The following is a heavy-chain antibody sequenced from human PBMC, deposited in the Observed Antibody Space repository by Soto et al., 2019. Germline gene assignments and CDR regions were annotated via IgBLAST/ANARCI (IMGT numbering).Heavy chain of an antibody. CDR1: GFTFSSYS. J-gene: IGHJ4*02. CDR3: AREGEYCSSTSCYTDY. CDR2: ISSSSSYI. D-gene: IGHD2-2*02. Sequence: EVQLVESGGGLVKPGGSLRLSCAASGFTFSSYSMNWVRQAPGKGLDWVSSISSSSSYIYYADSVKGRFTIARDNAKNSLYLQMNSLRAEDTAVYYCAREGEYCSSTSCYTDYWGQGTLVTVSS. V-gene: IGHV3-21*01.